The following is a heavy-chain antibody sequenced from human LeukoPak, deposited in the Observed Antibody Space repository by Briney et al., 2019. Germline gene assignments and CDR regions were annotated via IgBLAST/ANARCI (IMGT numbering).Heavy chain of an antibody. Sequence: GGSLRLSCAASGLIVSNNYMSWVRQAPGKGLEWFSVIYSGGSTYYSDSVKGRFTISRDNSKNTLYLQMDSLRTDDTAVYYCARDPNTSYFFDYWGQGTLVTVSS. CDR3: ARDPNTSYFFDY. V-gene: IGHV3-53*05. CDR1: GLIVSNNY. CDR2: IYSGGST. J-gene: IGHJ4*02. D-gene: IGHD2-2*02.